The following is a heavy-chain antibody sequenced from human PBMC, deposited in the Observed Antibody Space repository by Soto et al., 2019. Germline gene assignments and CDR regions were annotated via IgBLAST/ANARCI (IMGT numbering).Heavy chain of an antibody. D-gene: IGHD3-22*01. V-gene: IGHV3-23*01. Sequence: GGSLRLSCAASGFSFSGYAMIWVRQAPGKGLEWVSGLSGSGDTTHYADSVKGRFTISRDYSKNTLYMQMNNLRADDTAVYFCAKSTLVVLVIHEFDEWGQGTLVTVSS. J-gene: IGHJ4*02. CDR3: AKSTLVVLVIHEFDE. CDR2: LSGSGDTT. CDR1: GFSFSGYA.